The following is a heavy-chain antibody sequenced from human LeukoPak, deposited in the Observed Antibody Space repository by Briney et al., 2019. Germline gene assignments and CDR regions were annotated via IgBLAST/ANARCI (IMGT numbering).Heavy chain of an antibody. CDR3: ARVARIYYYYMDV. J-gene: IGHJ6*03. V-gene: IGHV3-7*01. CDR2: IKQGGSEK. Sequence: GGSLRLSCAASGFTFSTSWMSWVRQAPGKGLEWVANIKQGGSEKYYVDSMKGRFTISRDNAKNSLYLQMNSLRAEDTTVYYCARVARIYYYYMDVWGKGTTVTVSS. D-gene: IGHD1-14*01. CDR1: GFTFSTSW.